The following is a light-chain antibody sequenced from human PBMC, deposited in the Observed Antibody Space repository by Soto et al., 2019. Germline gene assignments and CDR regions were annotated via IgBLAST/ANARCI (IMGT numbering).Light chain of an antibody. J-gene: IGLJ1*01. Sequence: QSVLTQPPSASGTPGQRVTISCSTSSSNIGGNTVNWYQQVPGTAPKLLIYSYDQRPSGVPDRFSGSKSGTSASLAISGLQSEDEADYYCAAWDASLNGYVFGTGTKRTVL. CDR3: AAWDASLNGYV. CDR2: SYD. CDR1: SSNIGGNT. V-gene: IGLV1-44*01.